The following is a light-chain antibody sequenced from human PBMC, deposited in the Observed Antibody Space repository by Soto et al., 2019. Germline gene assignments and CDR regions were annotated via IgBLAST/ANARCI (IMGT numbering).Light chain of an antibody. CDR1: QSVDGN. CDR3: QQYNNWWT. Sequence: EILMTQSPATLSVSPGERATLSCRVSQSVDGNLAWYQQKPGQAPRLLIYGASTRATGISARFSGSGSGTEFTLTISSLQSEDFGVYYCQQYNNWWTFGQGTKVDIK. V-gene: IGKV3-15*01. CDR2: GAS. J-gene: IGKJ1*01.